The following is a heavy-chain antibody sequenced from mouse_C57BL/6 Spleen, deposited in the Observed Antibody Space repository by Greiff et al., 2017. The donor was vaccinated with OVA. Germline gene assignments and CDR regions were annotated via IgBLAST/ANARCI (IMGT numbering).Heavy chain of an antibody. CDR2: INPNNGGT. Sequence: VQLQQSGPELVKPGASVKISCKASGYTFTDYYMNWVKQSHGQSLEWIGDINPNNGGTSYNQKFKGKATLTVDKSSSTAYMELRSLTSEDSAVYYCARSGDYDDGGFAYWGQGTLVTVSA. CDR1: GYTFTDYY. V-gene: IGHV1-26*01. J-gene: IGHJ3*01. D-gene: IGHD2-4*01. CDR3: ARSGDYDDGGFAY.